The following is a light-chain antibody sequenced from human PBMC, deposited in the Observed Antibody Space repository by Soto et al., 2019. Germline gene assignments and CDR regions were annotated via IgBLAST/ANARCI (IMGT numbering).Light chain of an antibody. CDR2: NAS. J-gene: IGKJ3*01. CDR3: HQYNTWPPRFT. Sequence: EIVMTQSPAILSLSPGETATLSRRASQSVTTKLAWYQQRPGQTPRLLIYNASTRATAVPARFSGGGSVTEFSLTISSLQSDDFGVYYCHQYNTWPPRFTFGPGTKVDIK. CDR1: QSVTTK. V-gene: IGKV3-15*01.